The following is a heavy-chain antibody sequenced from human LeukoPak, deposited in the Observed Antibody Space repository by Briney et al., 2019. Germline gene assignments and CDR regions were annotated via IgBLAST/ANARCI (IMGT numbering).Heavy chain of an antibody. V-gene: IGHV3-23*01. D-gene: IGHD4-17*01. CDR1: GFTFSSYA. Sequence: GGSLRLSCAASGFTFSSYAMSWVRQAPGKGLEWVSAISGSGGSTYYADSVKGRFTISRDNSKNTLYLQMNSLGAEDTAVYYCAKGEGTVTTPTYYFDYWGQGTLVTVSS. CDR3: AKGEGTVTTPTYYFDY. CDR2: ISGSGGST. J-gene: IGHJ4*02.